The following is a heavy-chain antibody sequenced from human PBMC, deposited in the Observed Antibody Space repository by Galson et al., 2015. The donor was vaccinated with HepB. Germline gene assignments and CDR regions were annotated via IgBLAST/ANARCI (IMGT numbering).Heavy chain of an antibody. CDR3: ARELTWAYDI. CDR1: GITVSSNF. Sequence: SLRLSCAASGITVSSNFMSWVRQAPGKGLEWVSDIYSGGSTYYADSVKGRFIISRDNFKNTLSLQMSRLRVEDTAVYYCARELTWAYDIWGRGTMVTVSS. J-gene: IGHJ3*02. V-gene: IGHV3-66*01. CDR2: IYSGGST.